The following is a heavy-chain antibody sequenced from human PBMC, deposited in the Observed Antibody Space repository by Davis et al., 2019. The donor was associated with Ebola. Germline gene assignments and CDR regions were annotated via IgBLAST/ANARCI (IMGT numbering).Heavy chain of an antibody. Sequence: MPSETLSLTCTVSGGSISSSSYYWSWIRQPPGKGLEWIGYIYYSGSTNYNPSLKSRVTISVDTSKNQFSLKLSSVTAADTAVYYCARRSMATMGWAWYFDLWGRGTLVTVSS. CDR3: ARRSMATMGWAWYFDL. J-gene: IGHJ2*01. V-gene: IGHV4-61*05. CDR1: GGSISSSSYY. CDR2: IYYSGST. D-gene: IGHD5-24*01.